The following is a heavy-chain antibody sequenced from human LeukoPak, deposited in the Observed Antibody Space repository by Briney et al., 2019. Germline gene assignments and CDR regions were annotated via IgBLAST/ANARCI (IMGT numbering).Heavy chain of an antibody. V-gene: IGHV3-30*19. CDR3: ARDPPNDY. J-gene: IGHJ4*02. CDR2: IPKDGSNK. Sequence: GGSLRLSCAASGFTFSSYGMHWVRQAPGKGLEWVAYIPKDGSNKFYADSVKGRFTISRDNSKNTLSLQMNSLRAEDTAVYYCARDPPNDYWGQGTLVTVSS. CDR1: GFTFSSYG.